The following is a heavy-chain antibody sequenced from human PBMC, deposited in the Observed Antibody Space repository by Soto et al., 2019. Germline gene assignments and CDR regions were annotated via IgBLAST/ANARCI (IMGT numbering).Heavy chain of an antibody. V-gene: IGHV4-39*01. CDR3: ARRPGGPHDYGDVFDY. D-gene: IGHD4-17*01. Sequence: PSETLSLTCTVSGGSISSSSYYWGWIRQPPGKGREGIGSIEYSGSTYYNPSLKSRVTISVDTSKNQFSLKLSSVTAADTAVYYCARRPGGPHDYGDVFDYWGQGTLVTVAS. CDR1: GGSISSSSYY. CDR2: IEYSGST. J-gene: IGHJ4*02.